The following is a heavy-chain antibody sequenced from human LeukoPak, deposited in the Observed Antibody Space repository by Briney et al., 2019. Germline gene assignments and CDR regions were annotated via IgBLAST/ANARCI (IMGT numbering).Heavy chain of an antibody. J-gene: IGHJ6*03. Sequence: GGSLRLSCAASGFTFSSYGMHRVRQAPGKGLEWVAFIRYDGSNKYYADSVKGRFTISRDNSKNTLYLQMNSLRAEDTAVYYCAKDSGIYYYYYYMDVWGKGTTVTVSS. CDR3: AKDSGIYYYYYYMDV. CDR1: GFTFSSYG. CDR2: IRYDGSNK. V-gene: IGHV3-30*02.